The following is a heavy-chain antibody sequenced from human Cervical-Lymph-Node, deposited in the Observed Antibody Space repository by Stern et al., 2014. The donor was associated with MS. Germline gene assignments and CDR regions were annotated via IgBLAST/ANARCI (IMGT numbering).Heavy chain of an antibody. Sequence: VQLVESGPGLVKPSETLSLTCTVSGGSISSYYWSWIRQPPGKGLEWIGYIYHSGGTNYNPSLASRVTISLDTSQNQVSLKLTSVTAADTAVYYCARGFSSSWYGGRWFAPWGQGTLVTVSA. CDR1: GGSISSYY. V-gene: IGHV4-59*08. CDR3: ARGFSSSWYGGRWFAP. D-gene: IGHD6-13*01. CDR2: IYHSGGT. J-gene: IGHJ5*02.